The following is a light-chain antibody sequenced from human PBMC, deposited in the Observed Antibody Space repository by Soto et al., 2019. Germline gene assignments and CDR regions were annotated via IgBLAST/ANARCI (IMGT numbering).Light chain of an antibody. CDR1: RFNIGSSY. J-gene: IGLJ2*01. Sequence: QSVLTQPPSASGTPGQRVAISCSGSRFNIGSSYVYWYQQLPGTAPKLLIYRDNQRPSGVPDRFSGSKSGTSASLAISGLRSEDEADYYCAAWDDSLSVVFGGGTKLTVL. V-gene: IGLV1-47*01. CDR2: RDN. CDR3: AAWDDSLSVV.